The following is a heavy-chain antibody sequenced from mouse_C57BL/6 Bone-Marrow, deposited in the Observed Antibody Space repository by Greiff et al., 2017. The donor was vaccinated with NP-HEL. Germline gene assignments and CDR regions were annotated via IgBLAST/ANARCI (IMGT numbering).Heavy chain of an antibody. Sequence: EVKLMESGGGLVQPGGSMKLSCAASGFTFSDAWMDWVRQSPEKGLEWVAEIRNKANNHATYYAESVKGRFTISRDDSKSSVYLQMNSLRAEDTGIYYCTLITTVVDYYAMDYWGQGTSVTVSS. V-gene: IGHV6-6*01. J-gene: IGHJ4*01. CDR2: IRNKANNHAT. D-gene: IGHD1-1*01. CDR1: GFTFSDAW. CDR3: TLITTVVDYYAMDY.